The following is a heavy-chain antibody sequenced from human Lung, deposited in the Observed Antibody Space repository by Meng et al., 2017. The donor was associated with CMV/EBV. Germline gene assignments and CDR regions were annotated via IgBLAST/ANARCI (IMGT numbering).Heavy chain of an antibody. CDR3: ARDLGYSSSWYFQYYFDC. V-gene: IGHV1-46*01. CDR1: GYTLTNYY. CDR2: INPSDNTT. J-gene: IGHJ4*02. Sequence: ASXXVSCKASGYTLTNYYIHWVRQAPGQGLEWMGIINPSDNTTIYAQKFQGRVTMTRDTSTSTVYMELSSLRSDDTALYYCARDLGYSSSWYFQYYFDCWGQGXLVTVSS. D-gene: IGHD6-13*01.